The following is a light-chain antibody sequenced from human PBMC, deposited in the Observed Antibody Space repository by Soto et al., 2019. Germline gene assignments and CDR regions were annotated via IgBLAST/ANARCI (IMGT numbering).Light chain of an antibody. V-gene: IGKV3-20*01. CDR1: QSVTNNY. Sequence: EVVLTQSPGPLSLSPGERATLSCRASQSVTNNYLAWYQQKPGQAPRLLIYGASSRVTGIPDRFSGSGSGTDFTLTISRLEPEDLAVDYCQQYGSSPRTFGQGTKLEI. J-gene: IGKJ2*01. CDR3: QQYGSSPRT. CDR2: GAS.